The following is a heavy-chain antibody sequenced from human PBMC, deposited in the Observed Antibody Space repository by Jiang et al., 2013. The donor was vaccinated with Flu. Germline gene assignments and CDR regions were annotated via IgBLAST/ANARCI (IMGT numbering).Heavy chain of an antibody. V-gene: IGHV1-69*04. Sequence: GAEVKKPGSSVKVSCKASGGTFSSYAISWVRQAPGQGLEWMGRIIPILGIANYAQKFQGRVTITADKSTSTAYMELSSLRSEDTAVYYCAREVGIVVVVADAFDIWGQGTMVTVSS. CDR1: GGTFSSYA. CDR2: IIPILGIA. D-gene: IGHD2-15*01. J-gene: IGHJ3*02. CDR3: AREVGIVVVVADAFDI.